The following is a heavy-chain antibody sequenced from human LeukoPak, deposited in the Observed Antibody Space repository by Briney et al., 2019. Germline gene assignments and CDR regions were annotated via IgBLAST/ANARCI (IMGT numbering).Heavy chain of an antibody. D-gene: IGHD3-16*01. CDR1: GGSFTGYY. CDR3: SRVGSYAFDY. CDR2: INHSGST. J-gene: IGHJ4*02. V-gene: IGHV4-34*01. Sequence: SETLSLTCAVYGGSFTGYYWSWIRQPPGKGLEWIGEINHSGSTNYNPSLKSRVTISVDTSKNQFSLKLSSVTAADTAVYYCSRVGSYAFDYWGQGTQVTVSS.